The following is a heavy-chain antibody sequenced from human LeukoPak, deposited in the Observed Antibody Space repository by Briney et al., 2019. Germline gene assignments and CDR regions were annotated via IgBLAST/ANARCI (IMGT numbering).Heavy chain of an antibody. J-gene: IGHJ4*02. V-gene: IGHV3-23*01. CDR3: AKVSSLWFGELYYFDY. CDR2: ISGSGGST. CDR1: GFTFSSYA. D-gene: IGHD3-10*01. Sequence: GGSLRLSCAASGFTFSSYAMSWVRQAPGKGLEWVSAISGSGGSTYYADSVKGRFTISRDNSKNTLYLQMNSLRAEDTAVYYCAKVSSLWFGELYYFDYWGQGTLVTVSS.